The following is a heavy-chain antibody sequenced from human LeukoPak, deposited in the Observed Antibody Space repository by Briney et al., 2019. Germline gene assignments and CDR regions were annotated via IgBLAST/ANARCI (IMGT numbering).Heavy chain of an antibody. D-gene: IGHD3-9*01. CDR3: ATNRPEALRYFDSLHYYYGMDV. V-gene: IGHV1-2*02. CDR1: GYTFTGYY. CDR2: INPNSGGT. Sequence: ASVKVSCKASGYTFTGYYMHWVRQAPGQGLEWMGWINPNSGGTNYAQKFQGRVTMTRDTSISTAYMELSRLRSDDTAVYYCATNRPEALRYFDSLHYYYGMDVWGQGTTVTVSS. J-gene: IGHJ6*02.